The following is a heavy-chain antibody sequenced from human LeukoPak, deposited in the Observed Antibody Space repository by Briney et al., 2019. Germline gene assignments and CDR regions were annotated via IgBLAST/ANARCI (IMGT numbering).Heavy chain of an antibody. D-gene: IGHD5-12*01. J-gene: IGHJ6*02. Sequence: GGSLRLSCAASGLTFSTSDMHWVRQAPGKGLEWVAFIRYDGSNKDYADSVKGRFTISRDNAKNSLYLQMDSLRAEDTAVYYCARPGYSAYDWRPSYYYGMDVWGQGTTVTVSS. CDR2: IRYDGSNK. V-gene: IGHV3-30*02. CDR3: ARPGYSAYDWRPSYYYGMDV. CDR1: GLTFSTSD.